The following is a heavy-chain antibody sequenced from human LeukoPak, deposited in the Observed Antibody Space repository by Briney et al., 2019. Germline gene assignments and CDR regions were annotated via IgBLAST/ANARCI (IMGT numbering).Heavy chain of an antibody. J-gene: IGHJ4*02. CDR2: ISYDGSNK. V-gene: IGHV3-30*18. D-gene: IGHD3-22*01. Sequence: AGRSLRLSCAASGFTFSSYGMHWVRQAPGKGLEWVAVISYDGSNKYYADSVKGLFTISRDNSKNTLYLQMNSLRAEDTAVYYCAKDHDDSSGYPPIDYWGQGTLVTVSS. CDR3: AKDHDDSSGYPPIDY. CDR1: GFTFSSYG.